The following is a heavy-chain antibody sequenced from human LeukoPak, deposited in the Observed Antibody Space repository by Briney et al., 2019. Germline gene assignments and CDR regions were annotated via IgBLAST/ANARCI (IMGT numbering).Heavy chain of an antibody. Sequence: GGSLRLSCAASGFTFSDYYMSWIRQAPGKGLEWVSYISSSGSTIYYADSVKGRFTISRDNAKNSLYLQMNSLRAEDTAVYYCARDSYDSLFVSSWYLTDVWGQGTTVTVSS. CDR1: GFTFSDYY. V-gene: IGHV3-11*01. J-gene: IGHJ6*02. CDR2: ISSSGSTI. CDR3: ARDSYDSLFVSSWYLTDV. D-gene: IGHD6-13*01.